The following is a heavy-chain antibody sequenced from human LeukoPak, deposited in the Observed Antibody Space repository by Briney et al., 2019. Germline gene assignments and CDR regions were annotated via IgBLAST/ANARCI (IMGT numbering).Heavy chain of an antibody. CDR1: GGSISSSSYY. CDR2: IYYSGST. CDR3: ARHVYVAAAPDY. D-gene: IGHD6-13*01. J-gene: IGHJ4*02. V-gene: IGHV4-39*01. Sequence: SETLSLTCTVSGGSISSSSYYWGWIRRPPGKGLEWIGSIYYSGSTYYNPSLKSRVTISVDTSKNQFSLKLSSVTAADTAVYYCARHVYVAAAPDYWGQGTLVTVSS.